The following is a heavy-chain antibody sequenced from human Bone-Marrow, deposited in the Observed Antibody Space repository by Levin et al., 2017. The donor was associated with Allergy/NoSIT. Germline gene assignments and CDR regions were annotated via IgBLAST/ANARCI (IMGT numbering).Heavy chain of an antibody. CDR3: ARITSYDSSGHYQGWWFDP. Sequence: QSGPTLVKPTETLTLTCSVSGFSLNNDDMGVSWFRQPPGKALEWLAHIFSSDEDFYNTSLKGRLTISKDTSKSQVVLSMTNMDPVDTGTYYCARITSYDSSGHYQGWWFDPWGQGTQVTVSS. D-gene: IGHD3-22*01. J-gene: IGHJ5*02. V-gene: IGHV2-26*01. CDR1: GFSLNNDDMG. CDR2: IFSSDED.